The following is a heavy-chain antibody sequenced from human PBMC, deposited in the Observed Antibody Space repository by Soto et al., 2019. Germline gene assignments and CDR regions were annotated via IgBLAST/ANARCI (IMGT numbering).Heavy chain of an antibody. CDR3: ARDTGYCSGGSCYSDGWFDP. CDR2: IWYDGSNK. J-gene: IGHJ5*02. V-gene: IGHV3-33*01. D-gene: IGHD2-15*01. Sequence: GGSLRLSCAASGFTFSSYGMHWVRQAPGKGLEWVAVIWYDGSNKYYADSVKGRFTISRDNSKSTLYLQMNSLRAEDTAVYYCARDTGYCSGGSCYSDGWFDPWGQGTLVTVSS. CDR1: GFTFSSYG.